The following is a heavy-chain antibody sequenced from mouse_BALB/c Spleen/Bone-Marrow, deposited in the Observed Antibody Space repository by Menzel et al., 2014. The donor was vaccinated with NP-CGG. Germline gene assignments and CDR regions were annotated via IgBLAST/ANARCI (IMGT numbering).Heavy chain of an antibody. V-gene: IGHV1S126*01. Sequence: VKLMESGAELVRPGASVKVSCKASGYTFTNYWINWVRQRPGQGLEWIGNIYPSDSYSNYNQKFKDKATLTVDKSSSTAYMQLSSPTSEDSAVYYCTRRDRYDYYGVDYWGQGTSVTVSS. D-gene: IGHD2-14*01. CDR3: TRRDRYDYYGVDY. CDR2: IYPSDSYS. J-gene: IGHJ4*01. CDR1: GYTFTNYW.